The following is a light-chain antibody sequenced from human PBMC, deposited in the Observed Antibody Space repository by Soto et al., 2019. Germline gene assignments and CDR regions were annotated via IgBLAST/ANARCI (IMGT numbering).Light chain of an antibody. CDR3: SSHTSSAAYV. CDR1: SSDVGYYNR. V-gene: IGLV2-18*02. Sequence: QSVLTQPPSVSGSPGQSVTISCTGTSSDVGYYNRVSWYQQPPGTAPKVMIYEVTKRPSGVPDRFSGSKSDNTASLTISGLQAEDEADYYCSSHTSSAAYVFGTGTKVTVL. CDR2: EVT. J-gene: IGLJ1*01.